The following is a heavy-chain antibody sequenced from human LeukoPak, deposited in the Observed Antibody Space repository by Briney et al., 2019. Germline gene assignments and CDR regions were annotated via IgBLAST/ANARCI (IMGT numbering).Heavy chain of an antibody. D-gene: IGHD6-13*01. J-gene: IGHJ4*02. Sequence: PGGSLRHSCAASGFTFSSYAMSWVRQAPGKGLEWVSAISGSGGSTYYADSVKGRFTISRDNSKNTLYLQMNSLRAEDTAVYYCAKDPEYSSSWYPDYWGQGTLVTVSS. V-gene: IGHV3-23*01. CDR3: AKDPEYSSSWYPDY. CDR1: GFTFSSYA. CDR2: ISGSGGST.